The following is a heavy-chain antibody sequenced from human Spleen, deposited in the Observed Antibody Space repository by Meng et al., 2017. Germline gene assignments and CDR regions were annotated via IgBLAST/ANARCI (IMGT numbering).Heavy chain of an antibody. CDR2: IYYSGST. D-gene: IGHD2-15*01. CDR3: ARVGYCSGGSCSFRYFDY. Sequence: QLQLQESGPGLVKPSETLSLTCTVSGGSISSSSYYWGWIRQPPGKGLEWIGSIYYSGSTYYNPSLKSRVTISVDTSKNQFSLKLSSVTAADTAVYYCARVGYCSGGSCSFRYFDYWGQGILVTVSS. CDR1: GGSISSSSYY. V-gene: IGHV4-39*01. J-gene: IGHJ4*02.